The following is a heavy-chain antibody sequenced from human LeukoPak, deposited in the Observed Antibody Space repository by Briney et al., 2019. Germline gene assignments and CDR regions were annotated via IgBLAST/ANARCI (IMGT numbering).Heavy chain of an antibody. CDR1: GGSFSGYY. CDR2: INHSGST. Sequence: SETLSLTCAVYGGSFSGYYWSWIRQPPGKGLEWIGEINHSGSTNYNPSLKSRVTISVDTSKNQFSLKLSSVPAADTAVYYCARGGSYYDSSGSYTHSGWLDYWGQGTLVTVSS. V-gene: IGHV4-34*01. D-gene: IGHD3-22*01. J-gene: IGHJ4*02. CDR3: ARGGSYYDSSGSYTHSGWLDY.